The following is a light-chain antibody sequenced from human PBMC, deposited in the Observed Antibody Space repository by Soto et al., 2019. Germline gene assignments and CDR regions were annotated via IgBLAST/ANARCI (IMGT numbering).Light chain of an antibody. CDR3: FSYTSSGTYV. V-gene: IGLV2-14*01. CDR1: SSDVGNYKY. Sequence: QSALAQPASVSGSPGQSITISCTGTSSDVGNYKYVSWYQQHSGKAPKLMIYEVSNRPSGVSNRFSGSKSGNTASLTISGLQAEDETDYYCFSYTSSGTYVFGTGTKATVL. CDR2: EVS. J-gene: IGLJ1*01.